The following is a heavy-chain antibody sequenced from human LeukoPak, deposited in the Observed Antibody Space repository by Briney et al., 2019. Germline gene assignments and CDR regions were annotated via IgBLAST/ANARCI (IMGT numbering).Heavy chain of an antibody. V-gene: IGHV3-21*04. CDR2: ISSSSSYI. J-gene: IGHJ4*02. D-gene: IGHD3-22*01. CDR3: ARGVYDSPYFDY. CDR1: GFTFSSYS. Sequence: GGSLRLSCAASGFTFSSYSMNWVRQAPGKGLELVSSISSSSSYIYYADSVKGRFTISRDNAKNSLYLQMNSLRAEDTAVYYCARGVYDSPYFDYWGQGTLVTVSS.